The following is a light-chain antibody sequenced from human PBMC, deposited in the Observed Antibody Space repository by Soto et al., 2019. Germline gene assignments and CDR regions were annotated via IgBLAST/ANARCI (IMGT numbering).Light chain of an antibody. CDR2: GAS. J-gene: IGKJ1*01. CDR3: QQYGSLSWT. Sequence: VVMTQSPATLSVSQGERATLSCRASQSLGGSLAWYQQKPGQAPRLLIYGASTRVTGIPARFSGSGSGTEFTLTISSLQSEDFAVYYCQQYGSLSWTFGQGTMVDI. CDR1: QSLGGS. V-gene: IGKV3-15*01.